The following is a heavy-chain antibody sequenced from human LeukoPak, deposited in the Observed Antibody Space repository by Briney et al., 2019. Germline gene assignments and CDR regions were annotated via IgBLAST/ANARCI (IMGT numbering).Heavy chain of an antibody. J-gene: IGHJ6*03. Sequence: GGSLRLSCAASGFTFSSYSMNWVRQAPGKGLEWVSYISSSSSTIYYADSVKGRFTISRDNAKNSLYLQMNSLRAEDTAVYYCARDGVITTSKRYYYMDVWGKGTTVTVSS. D-gene: IGHD3-22*01. V-gene: IGHV3-48*01. CDR2: ISSSSSTI. CDR1: GFTFSSYS. CDR3: ARDGVITTSKRYYYMDV.